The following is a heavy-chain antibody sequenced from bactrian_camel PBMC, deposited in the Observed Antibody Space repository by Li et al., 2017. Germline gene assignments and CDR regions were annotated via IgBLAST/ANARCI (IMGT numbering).Heavy chain of an antibody. V-gene: IGHV3S60*01. CDR1: VFTLTELD. CDR3: VSPPVYSGYSEGFGY. Sequence: HVQLVESGGGSVQAGETLRLSCTVSVFTLTELDMSWYRQAPGNECEFVTSVSRTGSTRYADSVKGRFTISRDIAKNTVNLQMNSLKPEDTAVYYCVSPPVYSGYSEGFGYWGQGTQVTVS. D-gene: IGHD4*01. J-gene: IGHJ6*01. CDR2: VSRTGST.